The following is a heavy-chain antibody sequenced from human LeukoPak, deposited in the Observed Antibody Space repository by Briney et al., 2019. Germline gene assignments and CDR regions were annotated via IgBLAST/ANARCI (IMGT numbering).Heavy chain of an antibody. D-gene: IGHD1-26*01. V-gene: IGHV1-2*02. CDR3: ATIIVGAIYYFDY. CDR2: INPNSGGT. J-gene: IGHJ4*02. Sequence: RASVKVSCKASGYTFTGYYMHWVRQAPGQGLEWMGWINPNSGGTNYAQKFQGRVTMTRDTSISTAYMELSRLRSDDTAVYYCATIIVGAIYYFDYWGQGTLVTVSS. CDR1: GYTFTGYY.